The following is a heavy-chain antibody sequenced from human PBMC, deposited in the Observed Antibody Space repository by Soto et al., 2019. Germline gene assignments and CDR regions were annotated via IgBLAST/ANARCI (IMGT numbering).Heavy chain of an antibody. D-gene: IGHD3-22*01. V-gene: IGHV3-23*01. CDR1: GFTFSSYA. CDR3: AKGPLYYYDSSGYYSAY. J-gene: IGHJ4*02. Sequence: GGSLRLSCAASGFTFSSYAMSWVRQAPGKGLEWVSAISGSGGSTYYADSVKGRFTISRDNSKNTLYLQMNSLRAEDTAVYYCAKGPLYYYDSSGYYSAYWGQGTLVTVSS. CDR2: ISGSGGST.